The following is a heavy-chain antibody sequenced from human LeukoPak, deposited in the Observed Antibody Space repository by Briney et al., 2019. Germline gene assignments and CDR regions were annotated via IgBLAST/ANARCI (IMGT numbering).Heavy chain of an antibody. V-gene: IGHV4-59*01. J-gene: IGHJ4*02. CDR3: ATMTTVFSTDY. Sequence: SETLSLTCTVSGGSISSYYWSWIRQPPGKGLEWIGYIYYSGSTNYNPSLKSRVTISVDTSKNQFSLKLSSVTAADTAVYYCATMTTVFSTDYWGQGTLVTVSS. CDR2: IYYSGST. D-gene: IGHD4-17*01. CDR1: GGSISSYY.